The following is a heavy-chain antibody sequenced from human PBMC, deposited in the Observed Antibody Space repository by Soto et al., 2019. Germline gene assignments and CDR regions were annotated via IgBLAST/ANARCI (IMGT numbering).Heavy chain of an antibody. Sequence: EVQLVESGGGLVKPGGSLRLSCAASGFTFSNAWMYWVRQAPGKGLEWVGRIKSKTDGGTTDYAAPVKGRFTISRDASKNTLSLQINSLKIEDTALYYSTTDPTGGWFDPWGQGTLVTVSS. CDR1: GFTFSNAW. J-gene: IGHJ5*02. CDR3: TTDPTGGWFDP. V-gene: IGHV3-15*07. CDR2: IKSKTDGGTT. D-gene: IGHD4-17*01.